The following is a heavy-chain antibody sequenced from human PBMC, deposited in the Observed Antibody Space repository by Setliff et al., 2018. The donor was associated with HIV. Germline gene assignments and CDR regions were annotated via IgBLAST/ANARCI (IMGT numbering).Heavy chain of an antibody. CDR3: TTDKGIEYSSSWYGTYYYYYYMDV. Sequence: GGSLRLSCAASGFNFSSAWMSWVRQAPGKGLEWVGRIKSKTNGGTTDYAAPVKGRFTISRDDSKNTQYLQMNSLKTEDTAVYYCTTDKGIEYSSSWYGTYYYYYYMDVWGKGTTVTVSS. J-gene: IGHJ6*03. D-gene: IGHD6-13*01. CDR1: GFNFSSAW. V-gene: IGHV3-15*01. CDR2: IKSKTNGGTT.